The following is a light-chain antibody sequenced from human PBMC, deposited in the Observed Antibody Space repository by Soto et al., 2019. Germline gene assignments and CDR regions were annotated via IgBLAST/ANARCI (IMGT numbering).Light chain of an antibody. V-gene: IGLV1-51*01. CDR3: GAWDGSLSVVL. CDR1: SANIGSNY. CDR2: DSD. J-gene: IGLJ2*01. Sequence: QSVLTQPPSVSAAPGQKVTISYSGSSANIGSNYVSWYQQLPGTAPKLVIYDSDRRPSEIPDRFSGSKSGTSATLDITGLQTGDEADYYCGAWDGSLSVVLFGGGTKLTVL.